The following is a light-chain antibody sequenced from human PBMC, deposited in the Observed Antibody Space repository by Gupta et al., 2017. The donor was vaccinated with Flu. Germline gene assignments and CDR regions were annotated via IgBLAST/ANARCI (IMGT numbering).Light chain of an antibody. V-gene: IGKV3-20*01. Sequence: EIVLTQSPGTLSLSPGERATLSCRASQSVSSNYLAWYQQKPGQAPRLLIYGASSRATDIPDRFSGSGSGTDFTLTISRLEPEDSAVYCCQQYGTSPQTFGQGTKVEIK. CDR2: GAS. J-gene: IGKJ1*01. CDR1: QSVSSNY. CDR3: QQYGTSPQT.